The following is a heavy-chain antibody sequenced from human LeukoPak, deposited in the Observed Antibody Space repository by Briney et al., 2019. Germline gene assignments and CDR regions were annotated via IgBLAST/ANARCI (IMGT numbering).Heavy chain of an antibody. D-gene: IGHD6-19*01. CDR2: INHSGST. CDR1: GGSFSGYY. J-gene: IGHJ6*02. CDR3: AISEQWLVRYYYYGMDV. V-gene: IGHV4-34*01. Sequence: PSETLSLTCAVYGGSFSGYYWSWIRQPPGKGLEWIGEINHSGSTNYNPSLKSRVIISVDTSKNQFSLKLSSVTAADTAVYYCAISEQWLVRYYYYGMDVWGQGTTVTVSS.